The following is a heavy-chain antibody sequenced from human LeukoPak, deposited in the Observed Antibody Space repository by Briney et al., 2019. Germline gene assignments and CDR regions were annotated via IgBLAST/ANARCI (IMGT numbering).Heavy chain of an antibody. CDR2: IIPIFGTA. CDR3: ARAEGFWSGYYWGY. V-gene: IGHV1-69*01. CDR1: GGTFSSYA. Sequence: ASVKVSCKASGGTFSSYAISWVRQAPGQGLEWVGGIIPIFGTANYAQKFQGRVTITADESTSTAYMELSSLRSEDTAVYYCARAEGFWSGYYWGYWGQGTLVTVSS. J-gene: IGHJ4*02. D-gene: IGHD3-3*01.